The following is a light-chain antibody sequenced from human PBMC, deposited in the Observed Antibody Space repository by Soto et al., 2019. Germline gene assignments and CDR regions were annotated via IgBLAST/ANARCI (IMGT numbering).Light chain of an antibody. Sequence: EIVLTQSPATRSLSPGERATLSCRASQSVSSYLAWYQQKPGQAPRLLIYDASNRATGIPARFSGSGSGTEFTLTISSLQSEDFAVYYCQQYNDWPLTFGGGTKV. CDR1: QSVSSY. CDR3: QQYNDWPLT. J-gene: IGKJ4*01. V-gene: IGKV3-11*01. CDR2: DAS.